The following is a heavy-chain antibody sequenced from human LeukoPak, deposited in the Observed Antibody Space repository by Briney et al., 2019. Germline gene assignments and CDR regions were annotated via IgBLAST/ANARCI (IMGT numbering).Heavy chain of an antibody. CDR1: GFTFSSYS. Sequence: GGSLRLSCAASGFTFSSYSMNWVRQAPGKGLEWVSSISSSSSYIYYADSVKGRFTISRDNAKNSLYLQMNSLRAEDTAVYYCARLSIAAAQEDHWGQGTLVTVSS. CDR2: ISSSSSYI. CDR3: ARLSIAAAQEDH. D-gene: IGHD6-13*01. V-gene: IGHV3-21*01. J-gene: IGHJ4*02.